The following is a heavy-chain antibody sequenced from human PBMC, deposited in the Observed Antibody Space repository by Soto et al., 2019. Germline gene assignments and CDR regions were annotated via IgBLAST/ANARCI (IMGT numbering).Heavy chain of an antibody. Sequence: GGSLRLSCAASGFTFSSYGMHWVRQAPGKGLEWVAVIWYDGSNKYYADSVKGRFTISRDNSKNTLYLQMNSLRAEDTAVYYCARDNRRYSSSWYRYGMDAWGQGTTVTVSS. CDR1: GFTFSSYG. CDR3: ARDNRRYSSSWYRYGMDA. CDR2: IWYDGSNK. D-gene: IGHD6-13*01. J-gene: IGHJ6*02. V-gene: IGHV3-33*01.